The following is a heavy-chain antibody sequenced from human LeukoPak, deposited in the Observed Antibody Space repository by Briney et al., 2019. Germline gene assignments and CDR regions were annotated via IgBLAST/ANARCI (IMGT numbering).Heavy chain of an antibody. J-gene: IGHJ4*02. CDR2: INPNSGGT. CDR3: ASSGVVTAIRDY. Sequence: GASVKVSCKASGYTFTSYGISWVRQAPGQGLEWMGWINPNSGGTNYAQKFQGRVTMTRDTPISTAYMELSRLRSDDTAVYYCASSGVVTAIRDYWGQGTLVTVSS. V-gene: IGHV1-2*02. D-gene: IGHD2-21*02. CDR1: GYTFTSYG.